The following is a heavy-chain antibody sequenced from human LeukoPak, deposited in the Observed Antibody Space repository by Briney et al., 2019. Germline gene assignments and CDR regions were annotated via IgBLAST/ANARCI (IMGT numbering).Heavy chain of an antibody. Sequence: GGSLRLSCAASGFILSDYYMSWICQAPGKGLEFVSNISRSSSFTNYADSVKGRFTISRDNSKDTLYLQMNSLRAEDTAVYYCARDGDYYDSSGYYYVAFDIWGQGTMVTVSS. CDR2: ISRSSSFT. CDR3: ARDGDYYDSSGYYYVAFDI. D-gene: IGHD3-22*01. J-gene: IGHJ3*02. CDR1: GFILSDYY. V-gene: IGHV3-11*06.